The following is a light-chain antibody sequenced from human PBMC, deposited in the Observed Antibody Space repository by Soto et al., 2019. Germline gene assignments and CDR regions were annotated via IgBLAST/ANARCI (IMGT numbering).Light chain of an antibody. CDR1: SSDVGGYNY. V-gene: IGLV2-14*01. CDR2: EVS. J-gene: IGLJ1*01. Sequence: QSVLTQPASVSGSPGQSITISCTGTSSDVGGYNYVSWYQQHPGKAPKLMIYEVSNRPSGVSNRFSGSKSGNTASLTISGLQAEDEADYYCCSYAGYNTPYVFGTGTKVTVL. CDR3: CSYAGYNTPYV.